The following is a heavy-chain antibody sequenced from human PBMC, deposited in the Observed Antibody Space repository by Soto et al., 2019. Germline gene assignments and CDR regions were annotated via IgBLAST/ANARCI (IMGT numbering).Heavy chain of an antibody. CDR1: GGSISIGGYY. Sequence: PSETLSVSCTFSGGSISIGGYYWSWIRQHPGKGLEWIGYIYYSGSTYYNPSLKSRVTISVDTSKNQFSLKLSSVTAADTAVYYCARGIRWLVNNWFDPWGQGTMVTVSS. CDR3: ARGIRWLVNNWFDP. J-gene: IGHJ5*02. D-gene: IGHD6-19*01. V-gene: IGHV4-31*03. CDR2: IYYSGST.